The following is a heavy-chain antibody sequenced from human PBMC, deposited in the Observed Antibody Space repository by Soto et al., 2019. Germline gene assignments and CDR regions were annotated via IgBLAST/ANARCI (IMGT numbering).Heavy chain of an antibody. D-gene: IGHD6-13*01. J-gene: IGHJ5*02. V-gene: IGHV1-69*12. CDR1: RGTFSRYA. Sequence: QVQLVQSGAEVKKPGSSVKVSCKASRGTFSRYAISWVRQAPGQGLEWMGGIIPLYGTTNYAQKFQGRVTITADESTRIAYLXLSSLRSEDTAIYYCATEGDAGIAAAGTAWFDRWGQGSLVTVSS. CDR2: IIPLYGTT. CDR3: ATEGDAGIAAAGTAWFDR.